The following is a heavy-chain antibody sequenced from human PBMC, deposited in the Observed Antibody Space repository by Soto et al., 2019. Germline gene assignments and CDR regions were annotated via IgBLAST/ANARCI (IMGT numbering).Heavy chain of an antibody. CDR2: IYHSGST. Sequence: QLQLQESGPGLVKPSETLSLTCTVSGGSISSSSYYWGWIRQPPGKGLEWIGSIYHSGSTYYNPSLKSRVTISVDTSKNQFSLKLSSVTAADTAVYYCARHRSTMPINWGQGTLVTVSS. D-gene: IGHD3-16*01. J-gene: IGHJ4*02. CDR1: GGSISSSSYY. V-gene: IGHV4-39*01. CDR3: ARHRSTMPIN.